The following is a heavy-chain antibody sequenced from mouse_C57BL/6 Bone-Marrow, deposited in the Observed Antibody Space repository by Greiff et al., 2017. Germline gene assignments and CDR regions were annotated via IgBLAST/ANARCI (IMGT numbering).Heavy chain of an antibody. J-gene: IGHJ4*01. CDR3: ARYDYDPFYAMDY. CDR2: INYDGSST. Sequence: EVMLVESEGGLVQPGSSMKLSCTASGFTFSDYYMAWVRQVPEKGLEWVANINYDGSSTYYLDSLKSRFIISRDNAKNILYLQMSSLKSEDTATYYCARYDYDPFYAMDYWGQGTSVTVSS. D-gene: IGHD2-4*01. V-gene: IGHV5-16*01. CDR1: GFTFSDYY.